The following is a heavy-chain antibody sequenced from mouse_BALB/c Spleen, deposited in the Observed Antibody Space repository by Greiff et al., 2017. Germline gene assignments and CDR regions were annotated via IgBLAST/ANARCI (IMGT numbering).Heavy chain of an antibody. CDR3: ARGGAYYYAMDY. J-gene: IGHJ4*01. CDR2: INSNGGST. Sequence: EVKLMESGGGLVQPGGSLKLSCAASGFTFSSYGMSWVRQTPGKRLELVATINSNGGSTYYPDSVKGRFTISRDNAKNTLYLQMSSLKSEDTAMYYSARGGAYYYAMDYWGQGTSGTVSS. V-gene: IGHV5-6-3*01. CDR1: GFTFSSYG.